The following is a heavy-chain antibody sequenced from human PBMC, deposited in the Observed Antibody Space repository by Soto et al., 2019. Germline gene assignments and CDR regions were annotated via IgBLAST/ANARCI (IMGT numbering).Heavy chain of an antibody. CDR2: IYGGGST. CDR3: ASQKVPAAISYYMDV. D-gene: IGHD2-2*01. CDR1: GFTVSSNY. J-gene: IGHJ6*03. Sequence: GGSLRLSCAASGFTVSSNYMSWVRQAPGKGLEWVSVIYGGGSTYYADSVKGRFTISRDNSKNTLYLQMNSLRAEDTAVYYCASQKVPAAISYYMDVWGKGTTVTVSS. V-gene: IGHV3-66*04.